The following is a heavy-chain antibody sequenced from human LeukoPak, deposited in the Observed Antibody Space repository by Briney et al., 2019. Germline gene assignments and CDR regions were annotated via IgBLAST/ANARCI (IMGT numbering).Heavy chain of an antibody. V-gene: IGHV3-74*01. D-gene: IGHD2-2*01. Sequence: QPGGSLRLSCAASGNYWMHWVRQAPGKGLLWVSHINSDGSWTTYADSVKGRFTISKDNAKNTVYLQMNNLRAEDTAVYYCVSFYETYWGRGTLVTVSS. CDR2: INSDGSWT. J-gene: IGHJ4*02. CDR1: GNYW. CDR3: VSFYETY.